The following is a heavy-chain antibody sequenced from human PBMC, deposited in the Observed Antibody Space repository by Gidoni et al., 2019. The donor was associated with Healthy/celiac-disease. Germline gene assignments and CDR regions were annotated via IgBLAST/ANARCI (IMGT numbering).Heavy chain of an antibody. CDR3: AREAIEGRSGTYSRAYDI. D-gene: IGHD1-26*01. CDR1: GGTFSKYA. Sequence: QVQLVQSGTEVTKPGSSVKVSCKASGGTFSKYAISWVRQAPGQGLEWMGGITPLFGKPNYEQKFQGRVTITADKSTSTAYMELIRLRSEDTAVFYCAREAIEGRSGTYSRAYDIWGQGTMVTVSS. J-gene: IGHJ3*02. CDR2: ITPLFGKP. V-gene: IGHV1-69*06.